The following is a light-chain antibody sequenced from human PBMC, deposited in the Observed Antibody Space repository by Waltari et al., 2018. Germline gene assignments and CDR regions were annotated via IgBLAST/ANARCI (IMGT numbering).Light chain of an antibody. CDR3: QKYEALPAT. Sequence: EIVLTQSPGTLSLSPGERATLYCRASQSVGRYLAWYQQKPGQAPRLLIYGASTRATGIPDRFSGSGSGTDFSLIISRLEPEDFAVYFCQKYEALPATFGQGTKVEIK. V-gene: IGKV3-20*01. CDR2: GAS. CDR1: QSVGRY. J-gene: IGKJ1*01.